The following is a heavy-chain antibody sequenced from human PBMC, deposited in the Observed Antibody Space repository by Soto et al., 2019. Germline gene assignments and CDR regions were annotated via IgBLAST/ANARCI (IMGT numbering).Heavy chain of an antibody. V-gene: IGHV1-18*01. D-gene: IGHD6-19*01. Sequence: QVQLVQSGAEVKKPGASVKVSCTASGYTFTSYGISWVRQAPGQGLEWMGWISAYNGNTNYAQKLQGRVTMTTDTSTSTAYMELRSLRSDDTAVYYCARDLPYSSGWLPLNRVYFDYWGQGTLVTVSS. CDR1: GYTFTSYG. CDR2: ISAYNGNT. J-gene: IGHJ4*02. CDR3: ARDLPYSSGWLPLNRVYFDY.